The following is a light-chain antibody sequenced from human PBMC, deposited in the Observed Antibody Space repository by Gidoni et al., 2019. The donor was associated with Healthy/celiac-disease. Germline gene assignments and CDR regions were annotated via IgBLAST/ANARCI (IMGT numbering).Light chain of an antibody. CDR3: SSYAGSNNYV. CDR2: EVN. V-gene: IGLV2-8*01. Sequence: QSALTQPRSASGSPGQSVTISCTGTSSDVGGYNYVSWYQQHPGRAPKLMIYEVNKRPSGVPDRFSGSKSGNTASLTVSGLQAEDGADYYCSSYAGSNNYVFGTGTKVTVL. J-gene: IGLJ1*01. CDR1: SSDVGGYNY.